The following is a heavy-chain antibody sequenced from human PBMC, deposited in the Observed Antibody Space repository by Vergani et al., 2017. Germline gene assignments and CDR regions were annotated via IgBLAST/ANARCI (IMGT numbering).Heavy chain of an antibody. D-gene: IGHD6-19*01. CDR2: IRYDGSNK. CDR3: ARLYSSGWYAGIDE. Sequence: QVQLVESGGGVVQPGGSLRLSCAASGFTFSSYGMHWVRQAPGKGLEWVAFIRYDGSNKYYADSVKGRFTISRDNSKNTLYLQMNSLRAEDTAVYYCARLYSSGWYAGIDEWGQGTLVTVSS. CDR1: GFTFSSYG. J-gene: IGHJ4*02. V-gene: IGHV3-30*02.